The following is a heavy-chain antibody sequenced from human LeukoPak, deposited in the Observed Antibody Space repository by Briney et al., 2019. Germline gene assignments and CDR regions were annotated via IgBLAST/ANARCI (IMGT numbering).Heavy chain of an antibody. Sequence: SETLSLTCAVSGGSISTYYWNWIRQPAGKGLEWIGRISTSESTNYSPSLKSRVTMSVDTSKRQFSLKLSSVTAADTAVYYCARHGRYLDNWGQGTLVTVSS. J-gene: IGHJ4*02. CDR1: GGSISTYY. D-gene: IGHD2-15*01. V-gene: IGHV4-4*07. CDR2: ISTSEST. CDR3: ARHGRYLDN.